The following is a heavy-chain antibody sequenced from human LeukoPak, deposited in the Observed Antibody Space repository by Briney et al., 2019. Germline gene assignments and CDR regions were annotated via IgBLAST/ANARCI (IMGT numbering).Heavy chain of an antibody. CDR1: DGSFSGYY. D-gene: IGHD6-19*01. J-gene: IGHJ6*03. Sequence: SETLSLTCTVYDGSFSGYYWNWIRQPPGRGLEWIGEISHSGSTKYNPSLRSRVTISEDTSENQFSLKLSSVTAADTAVYYCAGRGRLVRYYNYYYMDVWGKGTTVTISS. V-gene: IGHV4-34*01. CDR3: AGRGRLVRYYNYYYMDV. CDR2: ISHSGST.